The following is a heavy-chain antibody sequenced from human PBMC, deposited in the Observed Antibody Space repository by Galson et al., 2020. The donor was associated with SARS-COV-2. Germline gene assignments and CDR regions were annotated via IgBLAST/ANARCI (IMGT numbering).Heavy chain of an antibody. CDR2: IWYDGSNK. CDR3: ARDDHYYDSLTGYYANSNYYYYYGMDV. V-gene: IGHV3-33*01. CDR1: GFTLSSYG. Sequence: LSLTCAASGFTLSSYGMHCVRQAPGKGLERVAAIWYDGSNKYSADTTTRRFTISRDNSKNTLYLQMNTLRAEDTAVYYCARDDHYYDSLTGYYANSNYYYYYGMDVWGQGTTVTVSS. D-gene: IGHD3-9*01. J-gene: IGHJ6*02.